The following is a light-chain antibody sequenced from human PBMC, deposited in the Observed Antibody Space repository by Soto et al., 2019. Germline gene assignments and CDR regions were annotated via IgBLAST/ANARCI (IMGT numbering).Light chain of an antibody. Sequence: QSALTQPPSASGSPGQSVTISCTGTSSDVGGYNYVSWYQQHPGKAPKVMIYDVGKRPSGVPDRFSGSKSGNTASLTVSGLQAXXXXXXYCSSHAGSNNPFVFGTGTKLTLL. CDR3: SSHAGSNNPFV. J-gene: IGLJ1*01. V-gene: IGLV2-8*01. CDR1: SSDVGGYNY. CDR2: DVG.